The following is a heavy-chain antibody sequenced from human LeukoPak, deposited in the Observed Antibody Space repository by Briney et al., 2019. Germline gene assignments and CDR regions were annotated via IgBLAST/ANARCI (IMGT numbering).Heavy chain of an antibody. J-gene: IGHJ4*02. Sequence: GRSLRLSCTASGFTFGDYAMSWVRQAPGKGLEWVGFITSKAYGGTTEYAASVKGRFTISRDDSKSIAYLQMNSLRTEDTAVYYCTRDMIYTFHYWGQGTLVTVSS. CDR3: TRDMIYTFHY. CDR2: ITSKAYGGTT. CDR1: GFTFGDYA. V-gene: IGHV3-49*04. D-gene: IGHD3-16*01.